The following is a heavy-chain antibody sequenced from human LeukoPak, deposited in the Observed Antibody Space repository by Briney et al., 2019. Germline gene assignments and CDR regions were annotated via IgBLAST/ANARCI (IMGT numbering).Heavy chain of an antibody. CDR3: AKGPQLGSGYHPDY. D-gene: IGHD3-22*01. Sequence: GGSLSLSCAASGFTFSNAAMTWVRQAPGKGLEWVSTITGSDDRTYYEDSVKGRFTISRDYSKKTLHLQMNSLRVEDTAIYYCAKGPQLGSGYHPDYWGQGTLVTVSS. CDR2: ITGSDDRT. CDR1: GFTFSNAA. J-gene: IGHJ4*02. V-gene: IGHV3-23*01.